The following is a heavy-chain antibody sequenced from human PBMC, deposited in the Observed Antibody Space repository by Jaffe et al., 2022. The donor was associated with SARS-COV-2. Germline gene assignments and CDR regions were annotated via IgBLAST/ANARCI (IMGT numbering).Heavy chain of an antibody. J-gene: IGHJ3*02. V-gene: IGHV3-21*01. CDR2: ISSSSSYI. CDR3: ARAQDILTGYYRETTVDAFDI. CDR1: GFTFSSYS. Sequence: EVQLVESGGGLVKPGGSLRLSCAASGFTFSSYSMNWVRQAPGKGLEWVSSISSSSSYIYYADSVKGRFTISRDNAKNSLYLQMNSLRAEDTAVYYCARAQDILTGYYRETTVDAFDIWGQGTMVTVSS. D-gene: IGHD3-9*01.